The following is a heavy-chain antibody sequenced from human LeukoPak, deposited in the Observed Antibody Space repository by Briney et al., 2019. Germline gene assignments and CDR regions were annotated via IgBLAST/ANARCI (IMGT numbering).Heavy chain of an antibody. J-gene: IGHJ4*02. V-gene: IGHV3-48*01. CDR3: AKARGYDYGDYGFDY. CDR2: ISSDSSTI. D-gene: IGHD4-17*01. Sequence: GGSLRLSCAASGFTFSSYGMNWVRQAPGKGLEWVSFISSDSSTIYYADSVRGRFTISRDNAENSLYLQMNSLRAEDTALYYCAKARGYDYGDYGFDYWGQGTPVTVSS. CDR1: GFTFSSYG.